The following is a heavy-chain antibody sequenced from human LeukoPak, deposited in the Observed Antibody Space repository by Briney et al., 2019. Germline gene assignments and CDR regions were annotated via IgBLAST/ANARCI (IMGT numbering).Heavy chain of an antibody. V-gene: IGHV3-48*01. CDR2: ISSSSSTI. CDR1: GFTFSDFD. CDR3: ARGSTYYDSSGQVPFDY. J-gene: IGHJ4*02. Sequence: PGGSLRLSCVASGFTFSDFDMNWVRQAPGKGLEWVSYISSSSSTIYYADSVKGRFTISRDNAKNSLYLQMNSLRAEDTAVYYCARGSTYYDSSGQVPFDYWGQGTLVTVSS. D-gene: IGHD3-22*01.